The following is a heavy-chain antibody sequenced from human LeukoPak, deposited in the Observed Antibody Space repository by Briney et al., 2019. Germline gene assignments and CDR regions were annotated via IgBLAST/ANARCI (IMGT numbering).Heavy chain of an antibody. CDR2: ISYDGSNK. CDR1: GFTFSSYA. CDR3: ARDEDGMDV. J-gene: IGHJ6*02. Sequence: PGRSLRLSCAASGFTFSSYAMHWVRQAPGKGLEWVAVISYDGSNKYYADSVKGRFTISRDNSKNTLYLQMNSLRAEDTAVYYCARDEDGMDVWGQGTTVTVSS. V-gene: IGHV3-30-3*01.